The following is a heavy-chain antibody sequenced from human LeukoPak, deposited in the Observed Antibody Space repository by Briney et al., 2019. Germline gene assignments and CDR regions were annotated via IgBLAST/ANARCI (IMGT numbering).Heavy chain of an antibody. CDR3: AREATGFGELFLYDY. Sequence: GGSLRLSCAASGFTFSSHSMNWVRQAPGKRLEWVSSISSSSSYIYYADSVKGRFTISRDNAKNSLYLQMNSLRAEDTAVYYCAREATGFGELFLYDYWGQGTLVTVSS. V-gene: IGHV3-21*01. CDR2: ISSSSSYI. CDR1: GFTFSSHS. D-gene: IGHD3-10*01. J-gene: IGHJ4*02.